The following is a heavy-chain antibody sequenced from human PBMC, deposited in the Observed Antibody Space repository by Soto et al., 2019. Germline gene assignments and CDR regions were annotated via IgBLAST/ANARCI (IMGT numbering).Heavy chain of an antibody. Sequence: GASVKVSCKASGDTFSGYYINWVRQAPGQGLEWMGGIIPIFGTANYAQKFQGRVTITADKSTSTAYMELSSLRSEDTAVYYCAINCGGDCYSTGDYYYGMDVWGQGTTVTVSS. CDR2: IIPIFGTA. CDR1: GDTFSGYY. V-gene: IGHV1-69*06. CDR3: AINCGGDCYSTGDYYYGMDV. J-gene: IGHJ6*02. D-gene: IGHD2-21*02.